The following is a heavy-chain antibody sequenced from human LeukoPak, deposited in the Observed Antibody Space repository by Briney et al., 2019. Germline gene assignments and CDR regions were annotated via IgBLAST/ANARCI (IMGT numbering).Heavy chain of an antibody. J-gene: IGHJ6*03. D-gene: IGHD5-18*01. V-gene: IGHV1-69*05. Sequence: ASVKVSCKTSGGTFSSYAISWVRQAPGQGLEWMGGIIPIFGTANHAQKFQGRVTITTDESTSTAYMELSSLRSEDTAVYYCARGVDTAISRGYYYYYMDVWGKGTTVTVSS. CDR3: ARGVDTAISRGYYYYYMDV. CDR2: IIPIFGTA. CDR1: GGTFSSYA.